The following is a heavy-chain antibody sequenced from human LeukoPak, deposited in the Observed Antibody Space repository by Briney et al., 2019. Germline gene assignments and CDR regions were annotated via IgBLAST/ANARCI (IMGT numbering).Heavy chain of an antibody. D-gene: IGHD3-10*01. CDR2: ISYDGSNK. J-gene: IGHJ4*02. CDR3: AKDSMVRGAYYFDY. V-gene: IGHV3-30*18. Sequence: PGGSLRLSCAASGFMFSSYAMGWVRQAPGKGLEWVAVISYDGSNKYYADSVKGRFTISRDNSKNTLYLQMNSLRAEDTAVYYCAKDSMVRGAYYFDYWGQGTLVTVSS. CDR1: GFMFSSYA.